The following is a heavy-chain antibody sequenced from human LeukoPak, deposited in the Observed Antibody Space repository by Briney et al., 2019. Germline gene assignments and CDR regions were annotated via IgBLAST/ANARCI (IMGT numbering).Heavy chain of an antibody. Sequence: ASVKVSCKASGGTFSSYAISWVRQAPGQGLEWMGGIIPIFGTANYAQKFQGRVTITADESTSTAYMELSSLRFEDTAVYYCARDTTMVRGVPFDYWGQGTLVTVSS. CDR3: ARDTTMVRGVPFDY. CDR2: IIPIFGTA. V-gene: IGHV1-69*13. J-gene: IGHJ4*02. CDR1: GGTFSSYA. D-gene: IGHD3-10*01.